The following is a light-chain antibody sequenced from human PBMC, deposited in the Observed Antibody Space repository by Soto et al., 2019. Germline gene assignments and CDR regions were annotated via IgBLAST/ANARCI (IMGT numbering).Light chain of an antibody. J-gene: IGKJ2*02. CDR2: AAS. Sequence: IQLPQSPSSLSTSVGDSVTITCRASQSISNFLNWYQHKPGKAPDLLIYAASTLFSGVPSRFRGSGSGTDFTLTITSLQPEDFATYYCQQSYRAPCTFGQGTKLEIK. CDR1: QSISNF. CDR3: QQSYRAPCT. V-gene: IGKV1-39*01.